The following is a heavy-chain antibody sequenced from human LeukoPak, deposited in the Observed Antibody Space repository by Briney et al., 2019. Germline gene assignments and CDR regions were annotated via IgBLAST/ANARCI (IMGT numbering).Heavy chain of an antibody. CDR2: IRYDGSNK. J-gene: IGHJ4*02. CDR1: GFTFSSYG. CDR3: AKFDIVVVPAATQGDDYFDY. D-gene: IGHD2-2*01. V-gene: IGHV3-30*02. Sequence: GGSLRLSCAASGFTFSSYGMHWVRQAPGKGLEWVAFIRYDGSNKYYADSVKGRFTISRDNSKNTLYLQMNSLRAEDTAVYYCAKFDIVVVPAATQGDDYFDYWGQGTLVTVSS.